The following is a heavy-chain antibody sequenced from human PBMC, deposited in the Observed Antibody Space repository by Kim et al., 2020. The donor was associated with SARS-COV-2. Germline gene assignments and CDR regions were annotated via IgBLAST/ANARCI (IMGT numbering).Heavy chain of an antibody. V-gene: IGHV3-48*02. D-gene: IGHD1-26*01. CDR3: ARDVSRWGLKARDYFDQ. Sequence: ADSGKGRFTISRDNAKNLLYLQMDSLRDEDTAMYYCARDVSRWGLKARDYFDQWGQGTLATASS. J-gene: IGHJ4*02.